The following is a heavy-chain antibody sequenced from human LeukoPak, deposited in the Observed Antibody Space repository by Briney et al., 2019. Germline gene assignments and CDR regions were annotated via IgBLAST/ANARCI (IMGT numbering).Heavy chain of an antibody. CDR3: ERGGYSGYPTPLYYGMDV. D-gene: IGHD5-12*01. J-gene: IGHJ6*04. CDR2: INHRGST. CDR1: GGSFSGYY. V-gene: IGHV4-34*01. Sequence: SETLSLTCAVYGGSFSGYYCSWIRQPPGKWLEWMGEINHRGSTNYNPSLKSRFTISVDTSKNQFSLKLSSVPAADPAVYYCERGGYSGYPTPLYYGMDVWGKGTTVTVSS.